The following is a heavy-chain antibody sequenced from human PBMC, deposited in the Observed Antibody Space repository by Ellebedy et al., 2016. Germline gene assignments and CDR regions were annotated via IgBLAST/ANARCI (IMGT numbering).Heavy chain of an antibody. V-gene: IGHV4-34*01. CDR2: INHSGST. D-gene: IGHD1-7*01. CDR1: GGSISSYY. CDR3: AGITGTTQTFDY. Sequence: SETLSLXXTVSGGSISSYYWSWIRQPPGKGLEWIGEINHSGSTNYNPSLKSRVTISVDTSKNQFSLKLSSVTAADTAVYYCAGITGTTQTFDYWGQGTLVTVSS. J-gene: IGHJ4*02.